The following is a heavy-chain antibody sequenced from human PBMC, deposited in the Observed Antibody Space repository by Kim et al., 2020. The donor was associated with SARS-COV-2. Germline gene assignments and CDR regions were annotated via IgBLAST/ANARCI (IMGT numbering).Heavy chain of an antibody. D-gene: IGHD1-20*01. Sequence: GSLRLSCAASEFSVSTKAMTWVCQTPGKGLEWVSIIYRNGTTYYADSVKGRFTTSRDTSKNTLYLQMDNLRADDTAVYYCAGDNYNNYWYKYWGQGTLVTVSA. CDR2: IYRNGTT. J-gene: IGHJ4*02. CDR1: EFSVSTKA. V-gene: IGHV3-53*01. CDR3: AGDNYNNYWYKY.